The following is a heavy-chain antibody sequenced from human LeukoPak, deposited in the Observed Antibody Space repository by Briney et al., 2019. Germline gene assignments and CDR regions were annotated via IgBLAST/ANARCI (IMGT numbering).Heavy chain of an antibody. J-gene: IGHJ6*03. Sequence: GGSLRVSCAASGFTFDDHGMSWVRQAPGKGLEWVSGINWNGGSTGYADSVKGRFTISRDNSKNTLYLQMNSLRAEDTAVYFCAKGSKAVLFTRDHYMDVWGKGTTVTISS. CDR1: GFTFDDHG. V-gene: IGHV3-20*04. D-gene: IGHD3-3*01. CDR3: AKGSKAVLFTRDHYMDV. CDR2: INWNGGST.